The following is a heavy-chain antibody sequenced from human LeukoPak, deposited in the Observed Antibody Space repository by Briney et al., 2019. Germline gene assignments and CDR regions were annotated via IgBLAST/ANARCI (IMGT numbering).Heavy chain of an antibody. V-gene: IGHV4-39*01. CDR2: FYYSGSS. CDR3: ARGYYGSGSFWYLNH. Sequence: SEPLSLTCTVSGGSITSSDYYWGWVRHPPGKGLEWIGTFYYSGSSYSNPSLKSRVTISADTSKNQVSLRLNSVTAADTAVYYCARGYYGSGSFWYLNHWGQGTLVTVSS. CDR1: GGSITSSDYY. D-gene: IGHD3-10*01. J-gene: IGHJ4*02.